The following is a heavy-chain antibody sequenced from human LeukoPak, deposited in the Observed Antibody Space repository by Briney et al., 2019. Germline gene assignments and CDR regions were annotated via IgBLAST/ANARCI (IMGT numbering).Heavy chain of an antibody. Sequence: ASVKVSCKASGGTFSSYAISWVRQAPGQELEWMGGIIPIFGTANYAQKFQGRVTITADESTSTAYMELSSLRSEDTAVYYCASRQEGSGSYYYYYYGMDVWGKGTTVTVSS. J-gene: IGHJ6*04. V-gene: IGHV1-69*13. CDR1: GGTFSSYA. CDR3: ASRQEGSGSYYYYYYGMDV. D-gene: IGHD3-10*01. CDR2: IIPIFGTA.